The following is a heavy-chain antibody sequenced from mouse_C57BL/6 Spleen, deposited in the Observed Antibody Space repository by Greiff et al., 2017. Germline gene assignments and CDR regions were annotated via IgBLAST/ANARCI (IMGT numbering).Heavy chain of an antibody. V-gene: IGHV14-2*01. CDR1: GFNIKDYY. D-gene: IGHD3-2*02. J-gene: IGHJ2*01. Sequence: VHLQQPGAELVKPGASVKLSCTASGFNIKDYYMHWVKQRTEQGLEWIGSIDPEDGETKYAPKFQGKATITADTSSNTAHLQLSSLTSEDTAVYYCASFRNGGYFDFWGQGTTLTVSS. CDR3: ASFRNGGYFDF. CDR2: IDPEDGET.